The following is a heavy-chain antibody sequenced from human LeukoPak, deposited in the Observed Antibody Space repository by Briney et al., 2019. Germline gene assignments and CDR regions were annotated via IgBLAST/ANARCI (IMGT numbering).Heavy chain of an antibody. J-gene: IGHJ4*02. V-gene: IGHV3-23*01. CDR1: GFTFSSYS. CDR2: ISGSGGST. D-gene: IGHD1-26*01. CDR3: AKDCASGSHYD. Sequence: GGSLRLSCAASGFTFSSYSMNWVRQAPGKGLEWVSAISGSGGSTYYADSVKGRFTISRDNSKNTLYLQMNSLRAEDTAVYYCAKDCASGSHYDWGQGTLVTVSS.